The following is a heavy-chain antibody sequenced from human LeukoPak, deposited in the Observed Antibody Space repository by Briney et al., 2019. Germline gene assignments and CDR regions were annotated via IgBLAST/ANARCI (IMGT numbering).Heavy chain of an antibody. D-gene: IGHD5-18*01. V-gene: IGHV3-43*02. J-gene: IGHJ4*02. CDR2: ISGDGGST. CDR1: GFTFDDYA. Sequence: PGGSLRLSCAASGFTFDDYAMHWVRQAPGKGPEWVSLISGDGGSTYYADSVKGRFTISRDNSKNSLYLQMNSLRTEDTALYYCAKDMLTVATWDVDTAMADYWGQGTLVTVSS. CDR3: AKDMLTVATWDVDTAMADY.